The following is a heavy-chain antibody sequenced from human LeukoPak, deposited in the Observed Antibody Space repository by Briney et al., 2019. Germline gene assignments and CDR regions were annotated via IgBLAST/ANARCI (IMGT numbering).Heavy chain of an antibody. V-gene: IGHV3-23*01. CDR3: ASMDCSSTSCQDY. J-gene: IGHJ4*02. CDR2: ISGSGGST. CDR1: GFTFSSYA. Sequence: GGSLRLSCAASGFTFSSYAMSWVRQAPGKGLEWVSAISGSGGSTYYADSVKGRFTISRDNAKNSLYLQMNNLRAEDTAVYYCASMDCSSTSCQDYWGQGTLVTVSS. D-gene: IGHD2-2*01.